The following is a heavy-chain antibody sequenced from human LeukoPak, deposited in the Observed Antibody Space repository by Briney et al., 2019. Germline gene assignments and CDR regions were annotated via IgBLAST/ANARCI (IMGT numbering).Heavy chain of an antibody. J-gene: IGHJ4*02. CDR1: GYTFTGYY. CDR3: ARDCGGDCYSSQDFDY. V-gene: IGHV1-2*06. CDR2: INPNRGGT. D-gene: IGHD2-21*02. Sequence: ASVKVSCMASGYTFTGYYMHWVRQAPGQGLEWMGRINPNRGGTSYAQKFQGRVTMTRDTSISTAYMELSRLRSDDTAVYYCARDCGGDCYSSQDFDYWGQGTLVTVSS.